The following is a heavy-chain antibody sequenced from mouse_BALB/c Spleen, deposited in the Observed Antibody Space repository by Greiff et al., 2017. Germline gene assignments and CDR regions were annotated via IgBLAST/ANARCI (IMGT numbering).Heavy chain of an antibody. Sequence: EVKLQESGPELVKPGASTKISCKASGYSFTGYTMNWVKQSHGKNLEWIGLINPYNGGTSYNQKFKGKATLTVDKSSSTAYMELLSLTSEDSAVYYCARMRGYYAWFAYWGQGTLVTVSA. CDR3: ARMRGYYAWFAY. J-gene: IGHJ3*01. V-gene: IGHV1-18*01. CDR2: INPYNGGT. CDR1: GYSFTGYT. D-gene: IGHD2-3*01.